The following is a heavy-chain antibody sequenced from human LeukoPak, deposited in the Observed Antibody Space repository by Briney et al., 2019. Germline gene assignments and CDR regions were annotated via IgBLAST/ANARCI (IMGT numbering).Heavy chain of an antibody. V-gene: IGHV3-23*01. J-gene: IGHJ3*02. CDR1: GFTFSSYP. CDR3: ARECGRDYDDRAFDI. CDR2: ISGTGGST. Sequence: GGSLRLSCAASGFTFSSYPMTWVRQSPERGLEWVSAISGTGGSTSYADSLKGRFTISRDNSKNTLYLQMSSLTAEDTAVYYCARECGRDYDDRAFDIWGQGTMVTVSS. D-gene: IGHD3-22*01.